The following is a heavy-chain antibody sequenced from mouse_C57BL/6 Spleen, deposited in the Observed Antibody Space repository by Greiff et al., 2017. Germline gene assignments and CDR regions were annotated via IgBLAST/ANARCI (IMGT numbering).Heavy chain of an antibody. V-gene: IGHV5-16*01. CDR3: ARDDGYYGWFAY. CDR1: GFTFSDYY. CDR2: IYYDGSST. J-gene: IGHJ3*01. D-gene: IGHD2-3*01. Sequence: EVQLVESEGGLVQPGSSMKLSCTASGFTFSDYYIAWVRQVPEKGLEWVANIYYDGSSTYYLDSLKSRFIISRDTAKNILYLQMSSLKSEDTATYYCARDDGYYGWFAYWGQGTLVTVSA.